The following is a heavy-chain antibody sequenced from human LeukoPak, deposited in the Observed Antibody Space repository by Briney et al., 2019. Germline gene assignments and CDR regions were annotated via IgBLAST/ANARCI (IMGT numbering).Heavy chain of an antibody. V-gene: IGHV3-48*01. CDR2: ISSSSSTI. CDR3: ASYIMLATTYYFDY. CDR1: GFTFSTYS. J-gene: IGHJ4*02. D-gene: IGHD5-12*01. Sequence: GGSLRLSCAASGFTFSTYSMNWVRQAPGKGLEWVSYISSSSSTIYYADSVKGRFTISRDNAKNSLYLQMNSLRAEDTAVYYCASYIMLATTYYFDYWGQGTLVTVSS.